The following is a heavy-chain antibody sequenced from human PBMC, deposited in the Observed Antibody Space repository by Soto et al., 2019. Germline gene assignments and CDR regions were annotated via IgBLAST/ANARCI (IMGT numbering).Heavy chain of an antibody. CDR1: GGTFSSYA. J-gene: IGHJ4*02. Sequence: SVKVSCKASGGTFSSYAISWVRQAPGQGLEWMGGIIPIFGTANYAQKCQGRVTITADKSTSTAYMELSSLRSEDTAVYYCARGHILTGPYYFDYWGQGTLVTVSS. D-gene: IGHD3-9*01. CDR3: ARGHILTGPYYFDY. CDR2: IIPIFGTA. V-gene: IGHV1-69*06.